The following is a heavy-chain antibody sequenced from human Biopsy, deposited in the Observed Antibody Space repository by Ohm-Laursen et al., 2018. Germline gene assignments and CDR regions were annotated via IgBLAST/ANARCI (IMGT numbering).Heavy chain of an antibody. CDR3: ATPFQYYDSWGGYPPFDH. CDR1: AGTFSNYA. J-gene: IGHJ4*02. D-gene: IGHD3-3*01. Sequence: GSSVSVSCKASAGTFSNYAISWARQAPGEGLEWMGGIIAVSGLVNYAPKFQGRVSITADKSTNTAYMELSNLKSEDPAVSYCATPFQYYDSWGGYPPFDHWGQGTLVTVSS. CDR2: IIAVSGLV. V-gene: IGHV1-69*17.